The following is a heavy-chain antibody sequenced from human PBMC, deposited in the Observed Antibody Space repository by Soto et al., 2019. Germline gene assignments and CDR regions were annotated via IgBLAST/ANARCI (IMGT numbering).Heavy chain of an antibody. CDR1: GFTFNDNV. Sequence: EVQLVESGGGLVQPGRSLRLSCAASGFTFNDNVIYWVRQGPGKGLEWVSGINWNSGDIGYADSVKGRFTISRDNAKNSLYLQMNGLSAEDTALYYCAKGPAGGYYCTDVWGKGITVTVSS. D-gene: IGHD6-13*01. J-gene: IGHJ6*03. CDR2: INWNSGDI. CDR3: AKGPAGGYYCTDV. V-gene: IGHV3-9*01.